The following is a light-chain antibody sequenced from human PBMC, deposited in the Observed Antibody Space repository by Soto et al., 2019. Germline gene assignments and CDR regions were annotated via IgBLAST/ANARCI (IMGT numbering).Light chain of an antibody. J-gene: IGLJ2*01. CDR1: SSDVGGFQS. CDR3: CSYADSDVV. V-gene: IGLV2-11*01. Sequence: QSALTQPRSVSGSPGQSVTISCSGISSDVGGFQSVSWYQQYAGKAPKLMIYDVTKRPSGVPDRFSGSKSGNSASLTISGLQAEDEADYYCCSYADSDVVFGGGTKLTVL. CDR2: DVT.